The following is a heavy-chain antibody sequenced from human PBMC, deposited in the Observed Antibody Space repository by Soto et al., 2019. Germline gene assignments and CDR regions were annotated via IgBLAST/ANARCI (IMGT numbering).Heavy chain of an antibody. V-gene: IGHV4-59*01. D-gene: IGHD3-10*01. CDR1: GGSISSYY. Sequence: SETLSLTCTVSGGSISSYYWSWIRQPPGKGLEWIGYIYYSGSTNYNPSLKSRVTISVDTSKNQFSLKLSSVTAADTAVYYFARSGAITMVRGVTKALDYWGQGTLVTVSS. CDR3: ARSGAITMVRGVTKALDY. CDR2: IYYSGST. J-gene: IGHJ4*02.